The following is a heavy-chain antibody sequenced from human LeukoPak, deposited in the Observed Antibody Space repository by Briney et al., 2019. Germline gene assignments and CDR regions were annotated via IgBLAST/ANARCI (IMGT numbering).Heavy chain of an antibody. CDR1: GGSFSGYY. Sequence: PSETLSLTCAVYGGSFSGYYWSWIRQPPGKGLEWIGEINHSGSSNYNPSLKSRVTISVDTSKNQFSLKLSSVTAADTAVYYCARGEDGDYYFQHWGQGTLVPGSS. J-gene: IGHJ1*01. CDR3: ARGEDGDYYFQH. CDR2: INHSGSS. V-gene: IGHV4-34*01. D-gene: IGHD4-17*01.